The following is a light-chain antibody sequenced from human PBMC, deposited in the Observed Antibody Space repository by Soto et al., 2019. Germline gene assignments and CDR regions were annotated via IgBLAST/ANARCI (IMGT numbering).Light chain of an antibody. CDR3: QQYYSTPPYT. CDR2: WAS. J-gene: IGKJ2*01. Sequence: DIVMTQSPDSLDVSLGERATINCKSSQSVLYSSNNKNYLAWYRQKPGQPPKLLIYWASIRESGVPDRISGSGSGTDFTLTISSLQAEDVAVYYCQQYYSTPPYTFGQGTKLEIK. V-gene: IGKV4-1*01. CDR1: QSVLYSSNNKNY.